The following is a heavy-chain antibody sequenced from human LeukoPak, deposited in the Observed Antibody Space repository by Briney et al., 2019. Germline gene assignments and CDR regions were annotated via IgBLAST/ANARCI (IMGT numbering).Heavy chain of an antibody. V-gene: IGHV3-23*01. Sequence: DPGGSLRLSCAASGFSFTIYAMSWVRQAPGKGLEWVSAISPGGDTIYYLDSVKGRFAISRDNSKNTLYMQMNSLRAEDTAEYYCARRATVVGPAPFDHWGQGTLVTVSS. CDR2: ISPGGDTI. CDR1: GFSFTIYA. CDR3: ARRATVVGPAPFDH. D-gene: IGHD4-23*01. J-gene: IGHJ4*02.